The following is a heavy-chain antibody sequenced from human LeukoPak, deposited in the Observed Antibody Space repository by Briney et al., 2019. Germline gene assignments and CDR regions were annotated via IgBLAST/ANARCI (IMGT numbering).Heavy chain of an antibody. CDR2: IRSKAYGGTT. J-gene: IGHJ4*02. CDR3: TRLRWSSDF. V-gene: IGHV3-49*04. D-gene: IGHD4-23*01. Sequence: PGGSLRLSCTASGFTFREYAMSWVRQAPGKGLEWVGFIRSKAYGGTTEYAASVKGRFTISRDDSKSIAYLQMNSLKTVDTAVYYCTRLRWSSDFWGQGTLVTVSS. CDR1: GFTFREYA.